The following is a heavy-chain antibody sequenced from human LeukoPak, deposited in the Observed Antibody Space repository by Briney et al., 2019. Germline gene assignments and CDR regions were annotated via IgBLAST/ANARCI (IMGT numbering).Heavy chain of an antibody. CDR1: GGSISSYY. D-gene: IGHD3-16*01. J-gene: IGHJ5*02. Sequence: PSETLSLTSTLSGGSISSYYWSWIRQPAGKGLEWIGRIYSGGNTNYNPSPKSRVTLSVATSRNQFSRNLSSVTAAATAVYYRPRGSVITFGGVTQTGGNWFDPWGQGTLVTVSS. V-gene: IGHV4-4*07. CDR2: IYSGGNT. CDR3: PRGSVITFGGVTQTGGNWFDP.